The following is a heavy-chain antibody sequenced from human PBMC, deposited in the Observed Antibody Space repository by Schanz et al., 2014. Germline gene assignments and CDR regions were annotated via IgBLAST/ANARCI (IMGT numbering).Heavy chain of an antibody. CDR3: ARDLTHDTSYWYYWAFDI. CDR2: INQSGDT. J-gene: IGHJ3*02. V-gene: IGHV4-34*01. D-gene: IGHD6-19*01. Sequence: QVQLQQWGAGLLKPSETLSLTCAVSGGSFSGYYWSWIRQPPDTGLEWIGEINQSGDTNYNPSLKSRVTISADPPNTQFSLKLRSVTAADTAVYYCARDLTHDTSYWYYWAFDIWGQGTMVTVSS. CDR1: GGSFSGYY.